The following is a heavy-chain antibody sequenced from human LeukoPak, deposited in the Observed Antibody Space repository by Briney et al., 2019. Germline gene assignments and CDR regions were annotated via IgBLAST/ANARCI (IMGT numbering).Heavy chain of an antibody. Sequence: PGGSLRLSCAASGFTFSSYAMSWVRQAPGKGLEWVSAISGSGGSTYYADSVKGRFTISRDNSKNTLYLQMNSLRAEDTAVYYCAKGVMITFGGVIAGEAFDIWGQGTMVTVSS. V-gene: IGHV3-23*01. CDR3: AKGVMITFGGVIAGEAFDI. CDR2: ISGSGGST. D-gene: IGHD3-16*02. CDR1: GFTFSSYA. J-gene: IGHJ3*02.